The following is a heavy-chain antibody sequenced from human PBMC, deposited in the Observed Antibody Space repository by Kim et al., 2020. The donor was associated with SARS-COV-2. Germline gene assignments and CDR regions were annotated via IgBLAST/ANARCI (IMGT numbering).Heavy chain of an antibody. CDR3: ARDENPNENNNWFDP. Sequence: GGSLRLSCAASGFTFSSYAMHWVRQAPGKGLEWVAVISYDGSNKYYADSVKGRFTISRDNSKNTLYLQMNSLRAEDTAVYYCARDENPNENNNWFDPWGQGTLVTVSS. D-gene: IGHD1-1*01. J-gene: IGHJ5*02. CDR1: GFTFSSYA. CDR2: ISYDGSNK. V-gene: IGHV3-30*04.